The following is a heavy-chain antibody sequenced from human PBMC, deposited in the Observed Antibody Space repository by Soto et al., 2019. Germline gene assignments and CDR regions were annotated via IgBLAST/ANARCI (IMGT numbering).Heavy chain of an antibody. J-gene: IGHJ4*02. V-gene: IGHV4-61*01. CDR1: GGSVRNNNFW. Sequence: QVQLQESGPGLVRPSETLSLTCTVSGGSVRNNNFWWTWIRQFPGQRVEWLGFSYYSGSTKNNPSLMSRVTISVDTSKDQFSLRLISVTAADMGLYVCARDQRDDYVWGPKGLFDSWGRGTLVTVSS. CDR3: ARDQRDDYVWGPKGLFDS. D-gene: IGHD3-16*01. CDR2: SYYSGST.